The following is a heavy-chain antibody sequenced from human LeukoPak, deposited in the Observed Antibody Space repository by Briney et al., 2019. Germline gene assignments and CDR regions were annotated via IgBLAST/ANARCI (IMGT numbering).Heavy chain of an antibody. CDR2: IWYDGSNK. Sequence: PGGSLRLSCAASGFTFSSYGFHWVRQAPGKGLEWVAVIWYDGSNKYHADSVKGRFTISRDNSKNTLYLQMNSLRAEDTAVYYCAKDGSGDGWKWIDPWGQGTLVTVSS. CDR1: GFTFSSYG. V-gene: IGHV3-33*06. CDR3: AKDGSGDGWKWIDP. D-gene: IGHD2-21*01. J-gene: IGHJ5*02.